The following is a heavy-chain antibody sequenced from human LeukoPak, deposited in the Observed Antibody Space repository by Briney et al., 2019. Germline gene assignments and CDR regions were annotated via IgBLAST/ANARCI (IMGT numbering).Heavy chain of an antibody. CDR2: VFHSGST. D-gene: IGHD6-19*01. CDR3: ASDLAVAGTNYFDF. CDR1: GDSISTNEW. J-gene: IGHJ4*02. V-gene: IGHV4-4*02. Sequence: SETLSLTCSVSGDSISTNEWWSWVRQPPGKGLEWIGEVFHSGSTNYNPSLKSRVTISIDKSKNQFSLEVTSVTAADTAIYYCASDLAVAGTNYFDFWGQGVLVTVSS.